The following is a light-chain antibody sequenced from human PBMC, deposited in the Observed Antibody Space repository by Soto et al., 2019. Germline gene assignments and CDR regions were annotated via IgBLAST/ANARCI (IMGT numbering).Light chain of an antibody. Sequence: QSALTQPPSVSGSPGQSITISCTGISSDVGSYNLVSWYQQHPGKAPKVMIYDGSKRPSGVPNRFSGSRPGNTASLTISGLQAEDEADYYCYSYAGSSTRLVFGGGTKLTVL. V-gene: IGLV2-23*01. CDR3: YSYAGSSTRLV. CDR1: SSDVGSYNL. J-gene: IGLJ2*01. CDR2: DGS.